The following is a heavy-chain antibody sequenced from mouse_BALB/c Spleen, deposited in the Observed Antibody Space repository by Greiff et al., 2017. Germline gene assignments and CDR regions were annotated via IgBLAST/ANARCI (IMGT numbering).Heavy chain of an antibody. J-gene: IGHJ4*01. V-gene: IGHV14-3*02. Sequence: VQLQQSGAELVKPGASVKLSCTASGFNIKDTYMHWVKQRPEQGLEWIGRIDPANGNTKYDPKFQGKATITADTSSNTAYLQLSSLTSEDTAVYYCASDYDGRDYYAMDYWGQGTSVTVSS. CDR3: ASDYDGRDYYAMDY. D-gene: IGHD2-4*01. CDR1: GFNIKDTY. CDR2: IDPANGNT.